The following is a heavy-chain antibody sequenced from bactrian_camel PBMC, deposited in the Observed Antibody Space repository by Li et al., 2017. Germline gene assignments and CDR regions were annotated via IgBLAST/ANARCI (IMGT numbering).Heavy chain of an antibody. CDR1: GGFTLATRG. J-gene: IGHJ6*01. CDR3: VRSHGAGLPWEVDFGY. D-gene: IGHD1*01. Sequence: HVQLVESGEGSVQAGGSLRLSCTASGGFTLATRGVAWYRQVSGNECRWVSSITSYGSTEYSTSVTGRFTISRDKAKNTVYLQMSSLKPEDTAVYYCVRSHGAGLPWEVDFGYWGQGTQVTVS. CDR2: ITSYGST. V-gene: IGHV3S9*01.